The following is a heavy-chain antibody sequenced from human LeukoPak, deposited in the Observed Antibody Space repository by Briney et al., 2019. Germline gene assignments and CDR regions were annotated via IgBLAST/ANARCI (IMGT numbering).Heavy chain of an antibody. CDR2: INPSGGST. CDR3: ARDRYCSSTSCYGGDY. D-gene: IGHD2-2*01. V-gene: IGHV1-46*01. CDR1: GYTFTSYY. J-gene: IGHJ4*02. Sequence: ASVKVSCKASGYTFTSYYMHWVRQAPGQGLGWMGIINPSGGSTSYAQKFQGRVTMTRDTSTSTVYMELSSLRSEDTAVYYCARDRYCSSTSCYGGDYWGQGTLVTVSS.